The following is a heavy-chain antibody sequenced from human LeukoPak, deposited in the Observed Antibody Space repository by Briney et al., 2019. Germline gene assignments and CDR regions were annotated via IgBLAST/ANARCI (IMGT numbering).Heavy chain of an antibody. J-gene: IGHJ4*02. CDR3: PKDTSIGRYCTNGVCSPFDY. V-gene: IGHV3-53*01. D-gene: IGHD2-8*01. CDR2: IYSGGST. CDR1: GFTVSTYY. Sequence: GGSLRLSCAASGFTVSTYYMTWVPQAPGKGLECVSVIYSGGSTYYTDSVKGRFAISRDQYRSTLYLQMNSLRAEDTALYYCPKDTSIGRYCTNGVCSPFDYWGQGTLVSVSS.